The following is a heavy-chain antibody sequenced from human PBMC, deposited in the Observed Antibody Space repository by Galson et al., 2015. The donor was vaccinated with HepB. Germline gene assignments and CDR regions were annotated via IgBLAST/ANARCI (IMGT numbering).Heavy chain of an antibody. J-gene: IGHJ4*02. CDR3: ARVELSGGHFDY. D-gene: IGHD3-10*02. CDR1: GFTFSNYW. V-gene: IGHV3-7*01. Sequence: SLRLSCAASGFTFSNYWMSWVRQTQGKGLEWMANIKEDGSEKYYVDSVNGRFTISRDNAKNSLYLQMNSLRAEDTAVYYCARVELSGGHFDYWCQGTLVTVSS. CDR2: IKEDGSEK.